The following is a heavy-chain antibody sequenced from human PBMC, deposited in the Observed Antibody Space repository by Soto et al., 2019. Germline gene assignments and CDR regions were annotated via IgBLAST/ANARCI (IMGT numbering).Heavy chain of an antibody. D-gene: IGHD2-15*01. Sequence: QLQLQESGSGLVKPSQTLSLTCAVSGGSISSGGYSWSWIRQPPGKGLEWIGYIYHSGSTYYNPSLKSRVPISVGRSKNQFSLKRSSVPAADTAVYYCARGQVVAAQHWGQGTLVTVSS. J-gene: IGHJ4*02. CDR3: ARGQVVAAQH. CDR1: GGSISSGGYS. V-gene: IGHV4-30-2*01. CDR2: IYHSGST.